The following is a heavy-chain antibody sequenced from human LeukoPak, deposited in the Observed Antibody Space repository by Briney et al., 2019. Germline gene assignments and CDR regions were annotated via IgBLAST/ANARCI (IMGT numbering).Heavy chain of an antibody. D-gene: IGHD3-9*01. Sequence: PSGTLSLTCAVSGVSISSDGYPWGWIRQPPGQGLEWTGCIYHSGTTYYNPSFKSRVTISVNRSKNQFSLKLSSVAAADTAVYYCARGGRYSDILTGAFGFDPWGQGTLVTVSS. J-gene: IGHJ5*02. CDR2: IYHSGTT. V-gene: IGHV4-30-2*01. CDR3: ARGGRYSDILTGAFGFDP. CDR1: GVSISSDGYP.